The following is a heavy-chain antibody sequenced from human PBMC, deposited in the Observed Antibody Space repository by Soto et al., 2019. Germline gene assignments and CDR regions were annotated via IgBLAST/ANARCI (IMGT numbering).Heavy chain of an antibody. CDR3: ARDLDRRDYYYGMDV. CDR2: ISSSSSYI. J-gene: IGHJ6*02. V-gene: IGHV3-21*01. CDR1: GFTFSSYS. Sequence: GGSLRLSCASSGFTFSSYSMNLVRQAPGKGLEWVSSISSSSSYIYYADSVKGRFTISRDNAKNSLYLQLNSLRAEDTVVYYCARDLDRRDYYYGMDVWGQGTTVTVSS.